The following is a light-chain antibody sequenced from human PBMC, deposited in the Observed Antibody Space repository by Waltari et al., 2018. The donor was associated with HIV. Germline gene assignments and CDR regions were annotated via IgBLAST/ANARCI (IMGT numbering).Light chain of an antibody. CDR3: CSYAGPHPLV. CDR1: SSDVGRYDL. J-gene: IGLJ2*01. V-gene: IGLV2-23*02. CDR2: EVT. Sequence: QSALTQPASVSGSPGQSLTMSCTGTSSDVGRYDLVSWYQHFPGKAPKLIIFEVTQRPSGISTRFSGSKSGSTASLTISGLQAEDEADYFCCSYAGPHPLVFGGGTKLTVL.